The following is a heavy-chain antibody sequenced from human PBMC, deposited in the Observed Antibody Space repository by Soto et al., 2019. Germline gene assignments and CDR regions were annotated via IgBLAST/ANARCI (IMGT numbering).Heavy chain of an antibody. CDR3: ARQGDYYYYYMDV. J-gene: IGHJ6*03. Sequence: EVQLVESGGGLVQPGGSLRLSCAASGFTVSSNYMSWVRQAPGKGLEWVSVIYSGGSTYYADSVKGGFTISRDNSKNTLYLQMNSLRAEDTAVYYCARQGDYYYYYMDVWGKGTTVTVSS. CDR2: IYSGGST. V-gene: IGHV3-66*04. CDR1: GFTVSSNY.